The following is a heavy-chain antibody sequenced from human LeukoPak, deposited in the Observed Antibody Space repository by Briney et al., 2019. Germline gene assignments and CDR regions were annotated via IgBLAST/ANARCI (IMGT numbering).Heavy chain of an antibody. CDR2: VSGSGTRT. CDR1: GFTFSSYA. D-gene: IGHD3-22*01. Sequence: GGSLRLSCAASGFTFSSYAMSWVRQAPGKGLEWVSTVSGSGTRTYYADSEKGRFTISRDNSKNTLYLHMNSLRVEDTAVYYCAKEGSEYYDTSGYYGSFDYWGQGTLLTVSS. V-gene: IGHV3-23*01. CDR3: AKEGSEYYDTSGYYGSFDY. J-gene: IGHJ4*02.